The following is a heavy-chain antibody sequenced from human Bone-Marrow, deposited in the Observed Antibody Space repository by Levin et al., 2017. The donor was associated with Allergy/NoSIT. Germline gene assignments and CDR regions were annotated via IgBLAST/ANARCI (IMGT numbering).Heavy chain of an antibody. V-gene: IGHV1-2*02. CDR1: GYTFTGYY. CDR2: INPNSGGT. CDR3: ARSWKSIGWFDP. D-gene: IGHD6-6*01. Sequence: ASVKVSCKASGYTFTGYYMHWVRQAPGQGLEWMGWINPNSGGTNYAQKFQGRVTMTRDTSISTAYMELSRLRSDDTAVYYCARSWKSIGWFDPWGQGTLVTVSS. J-gene: IGHJ5*02.